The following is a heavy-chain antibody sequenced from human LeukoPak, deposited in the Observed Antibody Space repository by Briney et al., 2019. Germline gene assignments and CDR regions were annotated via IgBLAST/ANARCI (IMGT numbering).Heavy chain of an antibody. CDR1: GFTFSSYA. J-gene: IGHJ4*02. Sequence: PGGSLRLSCAASGFTFSSYAMSWVRQAPGKGLEWVAVISYDGSNKYYADSVKGRFTISRDNSKNTLYLQMNSLRAEDTAVYYCASYDSSGYRNYWGQETLVTVSS. V-gene: IGHV3-30*04. D-gene: IGHD3-22*01. CDR3: ASYDSSGYRNY. CDR2: ISYDGSNK.